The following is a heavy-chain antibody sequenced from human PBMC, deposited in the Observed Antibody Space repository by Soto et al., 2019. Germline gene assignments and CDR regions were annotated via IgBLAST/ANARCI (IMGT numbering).Heavy chain of an antibody. D-gene: IGHD6-19*01. CDR1: GFTFSNYG. CDR3: AKGMELYRDGWFPFFDY. J-gene: IGHJ4*02. CDR2: ISGNGDST. Sequence: GGSLRLSCAASGFTFSNYGMTWVRQAPGKGLEWVSGISGNGDSTYYADSVKGRFTISWDNSKNTLYLQMNSLRAEDTAVYYCAKGMELYRDGWFPFFDYWGQGTLVTVSS. V-gene: IGHV3-23*01.